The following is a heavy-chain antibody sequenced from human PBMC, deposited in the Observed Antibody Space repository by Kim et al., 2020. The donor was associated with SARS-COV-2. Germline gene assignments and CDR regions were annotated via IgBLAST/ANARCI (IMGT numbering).Heavy chain of an antibody. CDR1: GGTFSSYA. V-gene: IGHV1-69*04. Sequence: SVKVSCKASGGTFSSYAISWVRQAPGQGLEWMGRIIPILGIANYAQKFQGRVTITADKSTSTAYMELSSLRSEDTAVYYCARGTGRDGYKDDYWGQGTLVTVSS. D-gene: IGHD5-12*01. CDR3: ARGTGRDGYKDDY. CDR2: IIPILGIA. J-gene: IGHJ4*02.